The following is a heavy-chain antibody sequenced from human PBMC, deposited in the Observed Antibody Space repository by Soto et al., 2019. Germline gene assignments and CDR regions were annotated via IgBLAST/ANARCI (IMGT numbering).Heavy chain of an antibody. CDR1: GGSVSSGSYY. Sequence: PSETLSLTCTVSGGSVSSGSYYWSWIRQPPGKGLEWIGYIYYSGSTNYNPSLKSRVTISVDTSKNQFSLKLSSVTAADTAVYFCARDTAAGTGWFDPWGQGTLVTVSS. J-gene: IGHJ5*02. D-gene: IGHD6-13*01. V-gene: IGHV4-61*01. CDR3: ARDTAAGTGWFDP. CDR2: IYYSGST.